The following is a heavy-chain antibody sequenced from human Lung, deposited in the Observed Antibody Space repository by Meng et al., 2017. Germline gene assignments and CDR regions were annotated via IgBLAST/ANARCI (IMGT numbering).Heavy chain of an antibody. V-gene: IGHV3-23*01. Sequence: EVQLLESGGGLVQPGGSLRLSLQASGFTFSNYAMGLVRQPPEKGLEWVSATAATDGGTYHAASVRGRFTISRDNSKNTLSLQMNSLRADDTAIYYCARGTRVSCTGVICYPFDFWGQGTLVTVSS. CDR1: GFTFSNYA. J-gene: IGHJ4*02. D-gene: IGHD2-8*02. CDR2: TAATDGGT. CDR3: ARGTRVSCTGVICYPFDF.